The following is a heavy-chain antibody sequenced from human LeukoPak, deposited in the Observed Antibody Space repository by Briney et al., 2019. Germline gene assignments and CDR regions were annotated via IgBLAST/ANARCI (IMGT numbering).Heavy chain of an antibody. CDR2: IIPILGIA. CDR3: ARGLRYFDWLSDAFDI. Sequence: SVKVSCKASGYTFTGYYMHWVRQAPGQGLEWMGRIIPILGIANYAQKFQGRVTITADKSTSTAYMELSSLRSEDTAVYYCARGLRYFDWLSDAFDIWGQGTMVTVSS. D-gene: IGHD3-9*01. CDR1: GYTFTGYY. V-gene: IGHV1-69*02. J-gene: IGHJ3*02.